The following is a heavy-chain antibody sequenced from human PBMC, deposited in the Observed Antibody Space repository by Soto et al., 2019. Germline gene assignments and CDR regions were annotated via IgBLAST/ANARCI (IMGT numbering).Heavy chain of an antibody. CDR2: IYPGDSNT. Sequence: GQLKKISSKGSGYSFNSYWIGWVRQMPSKGLEWMGIIYPGDSNTRYSPSFQGQDTNSSDKSISTAYLQWSSPKASDTAMYYCGRQAKTGTPLWTGVWGQGTTGTVSS. D-gene: IGHD1-1*01. CDR3: GRQAKTGTPLWTGV. J-gene: IGHJ6*02. V-gene: IGHV5-51*01. CDR1: GYSFNSYW.